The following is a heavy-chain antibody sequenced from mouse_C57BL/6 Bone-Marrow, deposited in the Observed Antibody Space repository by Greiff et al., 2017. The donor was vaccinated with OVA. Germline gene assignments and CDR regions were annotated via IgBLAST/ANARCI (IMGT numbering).Heavy chain of an antibody. V-gene: IGHV1-50*01. CDR3: ARSPLYY. CDR2: IDPSDSYT. CDR1: GYTFTSYW. D-gene: IGHD6-1*01. Sequence: VQLQQPGAELVKPGASVKLSCKAYGYTFTSYWMQWVKQRPGQGLEWIGEIDPSDSYTNYNQKFKGKATLTVDTSSSTAYMQLSSLTSEDSAVYYCARSPLYYWGQGTTLTVSS. J-gene: IGHJ2*01.